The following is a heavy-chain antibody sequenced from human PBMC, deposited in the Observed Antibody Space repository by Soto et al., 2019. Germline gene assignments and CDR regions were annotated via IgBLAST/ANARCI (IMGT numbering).Heavy chain of an antibody. CDR3: ARYFDFRSGHAV. CDR1: GGSISSYY. Sequence: PSETLSLTCTVSGGSISSYYWSWIRQPPGKGLEWIGYIYYSGSTNYNPSLKSRVTISVDTSKNQFSLKLSSVTAADTAVHYCARYFDFRSGHAVWAQRSTVPVSS. J-gene: IGHJ6*02. V-gene: IGHV4-59*01. D-gene: IGHD3-3*01. CDR2: IYYSGST.